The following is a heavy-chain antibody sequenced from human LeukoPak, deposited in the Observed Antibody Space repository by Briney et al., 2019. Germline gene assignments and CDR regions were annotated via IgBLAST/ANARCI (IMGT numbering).Heavy chain of an antibody. J-gene: IGHJ3*02. CDR2: ISSSSSYI. CDR1: GFTFSSYS. D-gene: IGHD3-22*01. CDR3: AKGHSSGYLDAFDI. Sequence: PGGSLRLSCAASGFTFSSYSMNWVRQAPGKGLEWVSSISSSSSYIYYADSVKGRFTISRDNAKNSLYLQMNSLRAEDMALYYCAKGHSSGYLDAFDIWGQGTMVTVSS. V-gene: IGHV3-21*04.